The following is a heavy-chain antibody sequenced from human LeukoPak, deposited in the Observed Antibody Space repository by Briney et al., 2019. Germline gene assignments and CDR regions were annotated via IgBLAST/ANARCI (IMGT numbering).Heavy chain of an antibody. CDR2: IYYSGST. CDR3: ARDSPNYDILTHAGYYYGMDV. Sequence: SETLSLTCTVSGGSISSGGYYWSWIRQHPGKGLEWIGYIYYSGSTYYNPSLKSRVTISVDTSKNQFSLKLSSVTAADTAVYYCARDSPNYDILTHAGYYYGMDVWGQGTTVTVSS. D-gene: IGHD3-9*01. J-gene: IGHJ6*02. V-gene: IGHV4-31*03. CDR1: GGSISSGGYY.